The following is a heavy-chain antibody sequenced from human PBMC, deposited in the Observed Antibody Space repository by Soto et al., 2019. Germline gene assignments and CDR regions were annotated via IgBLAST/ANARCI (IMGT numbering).Heavy chain of an antibody. V-gene: IGHV1-69*01. Sequence: QVQLVQSGAEVKKPGSSVKVSCTASGGTFSSYAISWVRQAPGQGLEWMGGIIPIFGTANYAQKFQGRVTITADESTSTAYMELRSLRSEDTAVYYRWFSRVYGSGSFPDYWGQGTLVTVSS. CDR1: GGTFSSYA. D-gene: IGHD3-10*01. CDR3: WFSRVYGSGSFPDY. J-gene: IGHJ4*02. CDR2: IIPIFGTA.